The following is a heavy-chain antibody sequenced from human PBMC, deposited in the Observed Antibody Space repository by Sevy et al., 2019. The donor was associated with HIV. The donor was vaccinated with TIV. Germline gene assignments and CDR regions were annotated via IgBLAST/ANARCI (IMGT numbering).Heavy chain of an antibody. CDR1: GFMFIVYT. D-gene: IGHD5-18*01. CDR3: ARDPNTTMATYYFDS. V-gene: IGHV3-30*04. Sequence: GGSLRLSCAASGFMFIVYTMHWVRQAPGKGLEWMAVISYDGVSQYYADSVKGRFTISRDNSKTTLYLQMNSLRTEDTAVYYCARDPNTTMATYYFDSWGQGTLVTVSS. J-gene: IGHJ4*02. CDR2: ISYDGVSQ.